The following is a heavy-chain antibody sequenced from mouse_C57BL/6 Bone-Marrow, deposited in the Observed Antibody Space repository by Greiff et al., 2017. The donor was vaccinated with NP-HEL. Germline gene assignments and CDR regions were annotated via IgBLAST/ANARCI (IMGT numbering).Heavy chain of an antibody. D-gene: IGHD4-1*01. Sequence: EVKVVESGGGLVQPGGSLKLSCAASGFTFSDYGMAWVRQAPRKGPEWVAFLSNLAYSIYYADTVTGRFTISRENAKNTLYLEMSRLRSEDTAMYYCARPNWDVDYAMDYWGQGTSVTVSS. CDR1: GFTFSDYG. CDR3: ARPNWDVDYAMDY. V-gene: IGHV5-15*01. J-gene: IGHJ4*01. CDR2: LSNLAYSI.